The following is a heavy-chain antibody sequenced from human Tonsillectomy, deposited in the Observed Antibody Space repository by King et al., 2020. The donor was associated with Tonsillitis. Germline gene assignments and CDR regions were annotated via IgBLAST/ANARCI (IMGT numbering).Heavy chain of an antibody. J-gene: IGHJ6*03. D-gene: IGHD3-9*01. CDR1: GGSISSYY. CDR2: IYYSGST. V-gene: IGHV4-59*01. Sequence: VQLQESGPGLVKPSETLSLTCTVSGGSISSYYWSWIRQPPGKGLEWIGYIYYSGSTNYNPSLKSRVTISVDTSKNQFSLKLSSVTAADTAVYYCAGGYAGYEYYYYYYMDVWGKGTTVTVSS. CDR3: AGGYAGYEYYYYYYMDV.